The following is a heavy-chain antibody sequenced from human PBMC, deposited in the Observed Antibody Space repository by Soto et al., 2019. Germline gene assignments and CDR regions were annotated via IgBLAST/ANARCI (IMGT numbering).Heavy chain of an antibody. Sequence: PSETLSLTCTVSGGSISSYYLSWIRQPPGKGLEWIGYIYYSGSTNYNPSLKSRVTISVDTSKNQFSLKLSSVTAADTAVYYCARSMTTVTTDWFDPWGQGTLVTVSS. CDR3: ARSMTTVTTDWFDP. J-gene: IGHJ5*02. CDR2: IYYSGST. D-gene: IGHD4-17*01. CDR1: GGSISSYY. V-gene: IGHV4-59*08.